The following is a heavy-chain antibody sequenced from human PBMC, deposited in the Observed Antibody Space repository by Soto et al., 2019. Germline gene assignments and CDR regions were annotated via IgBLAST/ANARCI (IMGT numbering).Heavy chain of an antibody. J-gene: IGHJ4*02. CDR3: VSGWAFDS. CDR2: VYYSGAT. D-gene: IGHD3-10*01. V-gene: IGHV4-59*01. CDR1: GGSISDFY. Sequence: PSETLSLTCTVSGGSISDFYWSWIRQPPGKGLEWIAYVYYSGATNYNPSLKSRVTMSVDTSKKQFSLQLSSVTAADTAVYYCVSGWAFDSWGQGSLVTVSS.